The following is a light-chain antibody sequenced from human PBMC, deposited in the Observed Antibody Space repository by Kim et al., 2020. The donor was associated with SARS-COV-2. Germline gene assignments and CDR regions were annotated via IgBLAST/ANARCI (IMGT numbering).Light chain of an antibody. CDR1: QSISSY. CDR2: AAS. V-gene: IGKV1-39*01. J-gene: IGKJ1*01. Sequence: DIQMTQSPSSLSASVGDRVIITCRASQSISSYLNWYQQKPGKAPKLLIYAASTLQSGVPSRFSGSGSGTDFTLTISSLQPEDFATYYCQQSYSNPRTFGQGTKVEI. CDR3: QQSYSNPRT.